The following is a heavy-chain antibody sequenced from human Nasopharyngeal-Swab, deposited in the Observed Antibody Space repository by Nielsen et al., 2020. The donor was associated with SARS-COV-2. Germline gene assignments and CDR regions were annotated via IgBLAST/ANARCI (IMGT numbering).Heavy chain of an antibody. V-gene: IGHV1-46*01. Sequence: VSCKACGWTCSSYYMHWVRQAPGQGLEWMGIINPSGGSTSYAQKFQGRVTMTRDTSTSTVYMELSSLRSEDTAVYYCAKGNYEDWFDPWGQGTLVTVSS. CDR1: GWTCSSYY. CDR3: AKGNYEDWFDP. J-gene: IGHJ5*02. D-gene: IGHD4-11*01. CDR2: INPSGGST.